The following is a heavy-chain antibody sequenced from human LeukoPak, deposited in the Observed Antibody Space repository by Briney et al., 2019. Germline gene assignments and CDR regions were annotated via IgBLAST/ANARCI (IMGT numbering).Heavy chain of an antibody. CDR1: GFTFSSYS. J-gene: IGHJ3*02. V-gene: IGHV3-21*01. D-gene: IGHD3-16*01. CDR2: ISSSSSYI. Sequence: GSLRLSCAASGFTFSSYSMNWVRQAPGKGLEWVSSISSSSSYIYYADSVKGRFTISRDNAKNSLYLQMNSLRAEDTAVYYCARDHLPLGPPDAFDIWGKGTMVTVSS. CDR3: ARDHLPLGPPDAFDI.